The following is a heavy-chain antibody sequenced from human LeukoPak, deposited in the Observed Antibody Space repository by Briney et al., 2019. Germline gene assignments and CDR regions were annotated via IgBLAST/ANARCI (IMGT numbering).Heavy chain of an antibody. CDR2: IYYSGST. Sequence: SETLSLTCTVSGGSVSSNTYYWSWIRQPPGKGLEWIGYIYYSGSTNYNPSLKSRVTISVDMSKNQFSLRVEDTAVYYCAQPGGSYHRHYYGMDVWGQGTTVTVSS. CDR3: AQPGGSYHRHYYGMDV. CDR1: GGSVSSNTYY. V-gene: IGHV4-61*01. D-gene: IGHD1-26*01. J-gene: IGHJ6*02.